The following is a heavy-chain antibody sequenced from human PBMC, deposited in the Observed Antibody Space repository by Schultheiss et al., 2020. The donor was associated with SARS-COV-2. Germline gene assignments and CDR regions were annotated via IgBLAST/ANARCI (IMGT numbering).Heavy chain of an antibody. CDR2: IYYSGST. J-gene: IGHJ5*02. CDR3: ARTYYQDSSGYYHNWFDP. CDR1: GGSISSYY. V-gene: IGHV4-59*08. Sequence: GSLRLSCTVSGGSISSYYWSWIRQPPGKGLEWIGYIYYSGSTNYNPSLKSRVTMSVDTSKNQFSLKLSSVTAADTAVYYCARTYYQDSSGYYHNWFDPWGQGTLVTVSS. D-gene: IGHD3-22*01.